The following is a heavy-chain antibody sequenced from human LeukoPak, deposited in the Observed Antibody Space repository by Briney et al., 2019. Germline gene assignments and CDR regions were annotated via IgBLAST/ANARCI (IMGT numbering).Heavy chain of an antibody. CDR3: AGTILSRNWFDP. D-gene: IGHD1-1*01. CDR1: GGSISTYY. J-gene: IGHJ5*02. V-gene: IGHV4-59*04. Sequence: SETLSLTCTVSGGSISTYYWNWIRQPPGKGLEWIGSIYHSGSTYYNPSLKSRVTISVDTSKNQFSLKLSSVTAADTAVYYCAGTILSRNWFDPWGQGTLVTVSS. CDR2: IYHSGST.